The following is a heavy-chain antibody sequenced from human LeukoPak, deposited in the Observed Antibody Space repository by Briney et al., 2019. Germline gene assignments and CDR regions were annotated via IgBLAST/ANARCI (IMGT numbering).Heavy chain of an antibody. J-gene: IGHJ4*02. V-gene: IGHV3-74*01. CDR3: AKGGATVIDY. D-gene: IGHD4-17*01. CDR1: GFTFSNYR. CDR2: INSGGSST. Sequence: GGSLRLSCAASGFTFSNYRMHWVRQAPGKGLVWVSRINSGGSSTTSADSVKGRFTISRDNAKNTLYPQMNSLRAEDTAVYYCAKGGATVIDYWGQGTLVTVSS.